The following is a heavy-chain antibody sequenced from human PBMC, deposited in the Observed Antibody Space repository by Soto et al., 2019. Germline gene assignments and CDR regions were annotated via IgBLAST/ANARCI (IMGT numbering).Heavy chain of an antibody. CDR1: GYTFISYC. Sequence: ASVKVSCKASGYTFISYCISWVRQAPGQGLEWMGWISPNNGHTNYAQKLQGRVTMTADTSTSTAYMELRSLRSDDTAVYYCARDQLRFLEYYFDYWGQGILVTVSS. CDR3: ARDQLRFLEYYFDY. J-gene: IGHJ4*02. V-gene: IGHV1-18*01. CDR2: ISPNNGHT. D-gene: IGHD3-3*01.